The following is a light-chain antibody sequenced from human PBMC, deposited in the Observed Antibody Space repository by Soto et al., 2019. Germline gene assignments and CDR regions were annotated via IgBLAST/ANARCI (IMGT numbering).Light chain of an antibody. J-gene: IGLJ1*01. V-gene: IGLV1-40*01. CDR1: SSNIGAGYD. CDR2: GNS. CDR3: QSYDSSLSVNYV. Sequence: QSVLTQPPSVSGAPGQRVTISCTGSSSNIGAGYDVHWYQQLPGTAPKLLISGNSNRPSGVPDRFSGSKSGTSASLAITGRQAEDEADYYCQSYDSSLSVNYVFGPGTKLTVL.